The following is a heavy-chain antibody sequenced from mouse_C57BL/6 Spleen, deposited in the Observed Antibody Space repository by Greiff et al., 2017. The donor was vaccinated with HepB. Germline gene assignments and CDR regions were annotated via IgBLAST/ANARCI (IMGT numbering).Heavy chain of an antibody. J-gene: IGHJ4*01. Sequence: VQLQQSGPVLVKPGASVKMSCKASGYTFTDYYMNWVKQSHGKSLEWIGVINPYNGGTSYNQKFKGKATLTVDKSSSTAYMEINSLTSEDSAVYYCARRGGTGAMDYWGQGTSVTVSS. CDR1: GYTFTDYY. CDR2: INPYNGGT. V-gene: IGHV1-19*01. CDR3: ARRGGTGAMDY. D-gene: IGHD4-1*01.